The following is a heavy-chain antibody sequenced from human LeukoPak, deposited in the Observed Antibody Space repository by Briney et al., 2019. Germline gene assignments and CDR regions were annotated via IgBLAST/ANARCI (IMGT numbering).Heavy chain of an antibody. CDR3: ARLWRGDLDY. J-gene: IGHJ4*02. CDR1: GGSISSSSYY. Sequence: NSSETLSLTCTVSGGSISSSSYYWGWIRQPPGKGLEWIGTIYHSGNTYYNPSLTSRVTISVDTSKNQFSLKLTSVTAADTAVYYCARLWRGDLDYWGQGTLVTVSS. V-gene: IGHV4-39*07. D-gene: IGHD2-21*01. CDR2: IYHSGNT.